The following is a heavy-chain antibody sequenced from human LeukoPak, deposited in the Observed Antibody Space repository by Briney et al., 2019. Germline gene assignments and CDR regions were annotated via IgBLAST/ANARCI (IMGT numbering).Heavy chain of an antibody. CDR1: GGSVSSGSYY. CDR2: IYYSGST. V-gene: IGHV4-61*01. CDR3: ARDNPKNYYGMDV. J-gene: IGHJ6*02. Sequence: SETLSLTCTVSGGSVSSGSYYWSWIRQPPGKGLEWIGYIYYSGSTNYNPSLKSRVTISVDTSKNQFSLKLSSVAAADTAVYYCARDNPKNYYGMDVWGQGTTVTVSS.